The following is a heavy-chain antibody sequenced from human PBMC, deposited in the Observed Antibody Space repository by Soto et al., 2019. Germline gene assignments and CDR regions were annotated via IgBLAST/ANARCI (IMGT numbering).Heavy chain of an antibody. V-gene: IGHV3-66*01. CDR1: GFDASVNY. D-gene: IGHD6-13*01. CDR3: TRRTAAAVYGMDV. J-gene: IGHJ6*02. Sequence: PGGSLRLSCAASGFDASVNYMAWVRQAPGKGLEWVSTINAGGNTFYADSVKGRFTISRDDSTNTLSLQMNSLRVEDTAVYYCTRRTAAAVYGMDVWGQGTTVTVSS. CDR2: INAGGNT.